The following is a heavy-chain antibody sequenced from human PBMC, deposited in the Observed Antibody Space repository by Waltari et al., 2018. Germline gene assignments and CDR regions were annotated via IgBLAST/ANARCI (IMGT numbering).Heavy chain of an antibody. CDR2: SRGSGTTI. V-gene: IGHV3-48*03. Sequence: EVQLVESGGGLVQPGGSLRLSCEASGFTFSSYGMNWVRQAPGKGLEWISYSRGSGTTIYYADSVKGRFTISRDDAENSLYLQMNSLRAEDTALYYCARRFDSWGQGTRVTVSS. J-gene: IGHJ4*02. CDR1: GFTFSSYG. CDR3: ARRFDS.